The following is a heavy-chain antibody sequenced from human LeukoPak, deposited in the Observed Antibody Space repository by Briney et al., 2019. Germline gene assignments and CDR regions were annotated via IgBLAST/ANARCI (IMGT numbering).Heavy chain of an antibody. Sequence: GGSLRLSCAASGFTCDDYGMSWVRQAPGKGLEWVSGINWNGGSTGYADSVKGRFTISRDNAKNSLYLQMNSLGAEDTALYYCARGARGVSGYYFDFWGQGTLVTVSS. J-gene: IGHJ4*02. CDR3: ARGARGVSGYYFDF. CDR1: GFTCDDYG. D-gene: IGHD3-10*01. V-gene: IGHV3-20*04. CDR2: INWNGGST.